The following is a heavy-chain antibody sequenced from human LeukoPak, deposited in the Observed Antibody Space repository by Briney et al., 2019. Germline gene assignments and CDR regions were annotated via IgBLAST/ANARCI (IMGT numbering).Heavy chain of an antibody. CDR1: GYTFTSYG. CDR3: ARGMYYYESRGYHPPPAYYYMDV. D-gene: IGHD3-22*01. CDR2: ICANNGNT. V-gene: IGHV1-18*01. Sequence: ASVKVSCKASGYTFTSYGISWVRQAPGQGLEWVGWICANNGNTDYAPKLQGRVTMTTDTSTSTAYMELRGLIYDGTAVYYCARGMYYYESRGYHPPPAYYYMDVWGKGTTVTVSS. J-gene: IGHJ6*03.